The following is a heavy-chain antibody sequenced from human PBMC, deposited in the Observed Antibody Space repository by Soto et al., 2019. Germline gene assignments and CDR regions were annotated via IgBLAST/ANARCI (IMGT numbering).Heavy chain of an antibody. Sequence: SVKVSCKASGYTFTSYGISWVRQAPGQGLEWMGGIIPIFGTANYAQKFQGRVTITADESTSTAYMELSSLRSEDTAVYYCARADYDSSGYYYSRSPYYFDYWGQGTLVTVSS. CDR2: IIPIFGTA. CDR3: ARADYDSSGYYYSRSPYYFDY. V-gene: IGHV1-69*13. CDR1: GYTFTSYG. J-gene: IGHJ4*02. D-gene: IGHD3-22*01.